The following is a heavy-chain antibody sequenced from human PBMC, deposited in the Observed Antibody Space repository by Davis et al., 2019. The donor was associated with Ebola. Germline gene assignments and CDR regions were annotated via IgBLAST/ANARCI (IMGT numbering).Heavy chain of an antibody. J-gene: IGHJ5*02. Sequence: PGGSLRLSCAASGFTFSDYYMSWIRQAPGKGLEWVSYISSSGSTIYYADSVKGRFTISRDNAKNSLYLQMNSLRAEDTAVYYCAREPFYCSSTSCYGSWFDPWGQGTLVTVSS. CDR2: ISSSGSTI. CDR3: AREPFYCSSTSCYGSWFDP. V-gene: IGHV3-11*01. CDR1: GFTFSDYY. D-gene: IGHD2-2*01.